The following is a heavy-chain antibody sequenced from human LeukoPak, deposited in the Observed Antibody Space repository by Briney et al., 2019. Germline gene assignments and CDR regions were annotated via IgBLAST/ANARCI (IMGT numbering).Heavy chain of an antibody. CDR2: IYISSGSI. V-gene: IGHV4-4*07. J-gene: IGHJ4*02. CDR1: GGSGSDYY. Sequence: SETLSLTCSVSGGSGSDYYWSWMRQPAGKGLEWIGRIYISSGSIIYNPSHKSRVTLSVDTSKNQFSLNLSPVTAADTAVYYCAGQTPDSPFDHWGQGTLVTVSS. CDR3: AGQTPDSPFDH. D-gene: IGHD2-15*01.